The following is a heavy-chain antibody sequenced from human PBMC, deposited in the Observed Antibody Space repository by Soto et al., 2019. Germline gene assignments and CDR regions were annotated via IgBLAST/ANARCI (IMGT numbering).Heavy chain of an antibody. V-gene: IGHV1-69*02. CDR1: GDTFSFYT. CDR2: INPILSMS. CDR3: ATSYGSGYRAFDS. Sequence: QVQLVQSGAEVKKPGSSVKVSCKASGDTFSFYTINWVRQAPGLGLEWVGRINPILSMSNYAQKFQGRVTMTADKSTNTAYMELRSLRSEDTAMYFCATSYGSGYRAFDSWGPGALVTVSS. D-gene: IGHD3-10*01. J-gene: IGHJ4*02.